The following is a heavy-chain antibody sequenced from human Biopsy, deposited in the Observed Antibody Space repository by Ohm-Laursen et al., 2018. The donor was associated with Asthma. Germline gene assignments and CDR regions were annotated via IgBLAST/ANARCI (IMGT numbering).Heavy chain of an antibody. V-gene: IGHV1-18*04. CDR2: ISACNGNT. J-gene: IGHJ5*02. CDR3: ARGQKSAGDRWFDP. CDR1: GYTFTSYG. D-gene: IGHD6-13*01. Sequence: ASVKVSCKASGYTFTSYGISWVRQAPGQGLEWMGWISACNGNTKYSQKFQGRVTITRDTSISTAYMEVSRLRSDDTAVYYCARGQKSAGDRWFDPWGQGTLVTVSS.